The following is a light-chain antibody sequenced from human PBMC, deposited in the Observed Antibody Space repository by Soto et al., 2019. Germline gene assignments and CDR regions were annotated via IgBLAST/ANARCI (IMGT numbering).Light chain of an antibody. CDR3: SSFASGSTWV. Sequence: QSALTQPPSASGSPGQSVTISCTGTSSDVGAYNYVSWYQQHAGKAPKLVIYEVTKRPSGVPDRFSGSKSANTAALTVSGPQAEDEAEYYCSSFASGSTWVFGGGTKLTVL. J-gene: IGLJ3*02. V-gene: IGLV2-8*01. CDR2: EVT. CDR1: SSDVGAYNY.